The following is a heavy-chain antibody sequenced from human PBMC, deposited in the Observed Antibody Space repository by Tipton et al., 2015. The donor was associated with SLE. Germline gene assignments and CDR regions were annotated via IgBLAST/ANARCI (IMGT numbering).Heavy chain of an antibody. CDR2: INHSGST. Sequence: TLSLTCAVYGGSFSGYYWTWIRQPPGKGLEWIGEINHSGSTNYNYYFQSRVTMSMDTSKNQFSLKLSSVTAADTAVYYCARSRGAVWSYYFDYWGQGTVVTVSS. J-gene: IGHJ4*02. V-gene: IGHV4-34*01. CDR3: ARSRGAVWSYYFDY. CDR1: GGSFSGYY. D-gene: IGHD2-21*01.